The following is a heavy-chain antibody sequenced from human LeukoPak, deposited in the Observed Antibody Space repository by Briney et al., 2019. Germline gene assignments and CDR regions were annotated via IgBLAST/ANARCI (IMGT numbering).Heavy chain of an antibody. CDR2: INHSGGT. D-gene: IGHD2-2*01. Sequence: SETLSLTCAVYGGSFNGYSWSWIRQPPGKGLEWIGEINHSGGTNYNPSLKSRVTISVDTSKNQFSLKLRSVTAADTAVYYCAIVCLWGGSCYVYYNGMDVWGQGTTVTVSS. V-gene: IGHV4-34*01. CDR3: AIVCLWGGSCYVYYNGMDV. CDR1: GGSFNGYS. J-gene: IGHJ6*02.